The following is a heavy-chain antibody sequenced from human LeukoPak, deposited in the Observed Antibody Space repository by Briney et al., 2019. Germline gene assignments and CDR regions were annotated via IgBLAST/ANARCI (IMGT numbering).Heavy chain of an antibody. V-gene: IGHV3-23*01. CDR1: GFTFSNYA. D-gene: IGHD6-19*01. J-gene: IGHJ5*02. CDR2: ISGSGGST. Sequence: GGSLRLSCAASGFTFSNYAMSWVRQAPGKGLEWVSAISGSGGSTYYADSVKGRFTISRDNSKNTLYLQMNSLRAEDAAVYYCAKKRDSSSGWNWFDPWGQGTLVTVSS. CDR3: AKKRDSSSGWNWFDP.